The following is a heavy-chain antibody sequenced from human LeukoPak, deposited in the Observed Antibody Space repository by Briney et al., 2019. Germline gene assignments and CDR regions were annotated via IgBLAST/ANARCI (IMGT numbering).Heavy chain of an antibody. CDR2: ISSSSSYI. J-gene: IGHJ4*02. D-gene: IGHD5-12*01. CDR3: ARADGYDQGDY. Sequence: GGSLRLSCAASGFAFSSYSMTWVRQAPGKGLEWVSSISSSSSYIYYADSVKGRFTISRDNAKNSLYLQMNSLRAEDTAVYYCARADGYDQGDYWGQGTLVTVSP. CDR1: GFAFSSYS. V-gene: IGHV3-21*01.